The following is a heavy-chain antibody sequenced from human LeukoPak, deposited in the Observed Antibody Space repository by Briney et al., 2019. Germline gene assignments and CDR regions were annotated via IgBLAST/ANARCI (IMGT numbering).Heavy chain of an antibody. D-gene: IGHD6-19*01. CDR3: TRAGYSSGFDS. Sequence: GGSLRLSCAASRFTFSGYWRHWVRQAPGKGLVWVSRINSDGYSITYADSVKGRFTISRDNAKNTLYLQMNSLIAEDTAVYFCTRAGYSSGFDSWGQGTLVTVSS. V-gene: IGHV3-74*03. J-gene: IGHJ5*01. CDR2: INSDGYSI. CDR1: RFTFSGYW.